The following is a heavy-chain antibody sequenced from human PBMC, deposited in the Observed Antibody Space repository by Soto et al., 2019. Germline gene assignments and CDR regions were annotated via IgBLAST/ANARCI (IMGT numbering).Heavy chain of an antibody. D-gene: IGHD6-19*01. Sequence: QVQLVESGGGVVQPGRSLRLSCAASGFTFSSYGMHWVRQAPGKGLEWVAVISYDGSNKYYADSVKGRFTISRDNSKNTRYLQMNSLRAEDTAAYYCANLGDSSGWSPAFDIWGQGTMVTVSS. CDR1: GFTFSSYG. V-gene: IGHV3-30*18. CDR3: ANLGDSSGWSPAFDI. J-gene: IGHJ3*02. CDR2: ISYDGSNK.